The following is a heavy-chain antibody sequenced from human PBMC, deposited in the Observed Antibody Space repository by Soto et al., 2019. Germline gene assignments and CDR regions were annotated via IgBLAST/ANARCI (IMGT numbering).Heavy chain of an antibody. CDR3: ARGLYCSSTSCYSPAFDI. Sequence: GESLKISCNGSGYSFTIYWISWVRQMPGKGLEWMGRIDPSDSYTNYSPSFQGHVTISADKSISTAYLQWSSLKASDTAMYYCARGLYCSSTSCYSPAFDIWGQGTMVTVSS. V-gene: IGHV5-10-1*01. CDR2: IDPSDSYT. CDR1: GYSFTIYW. J-gene: IGHJ3*02. D-gene: IGHD2-2*01.